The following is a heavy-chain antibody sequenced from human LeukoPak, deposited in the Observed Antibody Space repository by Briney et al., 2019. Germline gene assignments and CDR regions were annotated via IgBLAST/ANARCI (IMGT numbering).Heavy chain of an antibody. CDR1: GGSFSGYY. D-gene: IGHD6-13*01. Sequence: SETLSLTCAVYGGSFSGYYWSWIRQPPGKGLEWIGEINHSGSTNYNPSLKSRVTISVDTSKNQFSLKLSSVTAADTAVYYCVREGQMYSSSWQGYNWFDPWGQGTLVTVSS. CDR2: INHSGST. J-gene: IGHJ5*02. V-gene: IGHV4-34*01. CDR3: VREGQMYSSSWQGYNWFDP.